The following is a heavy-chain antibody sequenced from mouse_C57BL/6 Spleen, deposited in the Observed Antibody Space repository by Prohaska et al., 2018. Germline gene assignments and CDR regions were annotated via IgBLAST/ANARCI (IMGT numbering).Heavy chain of an antibody. CDR1: GFTFSGFW. CDR2: IKSDGSAI. V-gene: IGHV11-2*01. Sequence: EVQLLETGGGLVQPGGSLGLSCEGSGFTFSGFWMSWVRQTPGKTLEWIGDIKSDGSAINYEASIKDRFTIFRDNDKSTLYLQMSNVRSEDTATYFCMRYGNYWYFDVWGTGTTVTVSS. D-gene: IGHD2-1*01. J-gene: IGHJ1*03. CDR3: MRYGNYWYFDV.